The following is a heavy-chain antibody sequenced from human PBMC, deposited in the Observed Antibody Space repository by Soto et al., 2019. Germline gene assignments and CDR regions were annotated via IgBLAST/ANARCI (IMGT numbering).Heavy chain of an antibody. D-gene: IGHD5-18*01. CDR1: GFTFSDYY. J-gene: IGHJ5*02. CDR3: ARDQVDTAMDDPENRFDP. V-gene: IGHV3-11*06. CDR2: ISSSSSYT. Sequence: PGGSLRLSCAASGFTFSDYYMSWIRQAPGKGLEWVSYISSSSSYTNYADSVKGRFTISRDNAKNSLYLQMNSLRAEDTAVYYCARDQVDTAMDDPENRFDPWGQGTLVTVSS.